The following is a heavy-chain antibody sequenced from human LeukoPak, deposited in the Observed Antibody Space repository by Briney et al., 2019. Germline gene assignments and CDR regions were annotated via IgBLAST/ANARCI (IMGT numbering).Heavy chain of an antibody. Sequence: SETLSLTCAVYGGSFSGYYWSWIRQPPGKGLEWIGEINHSGSTNYNPSLKSRVTISVDTSKNQFSLRLSSVTAADTAVYYCARHSPHYYDSSGYYHLYFDYWGQGTLVTVSS. CDR2: INHSGST. CDR1: GGSFSGYY. CDR3: ARHSPHYYDSSGYYHLYFDY. V-gene: IGHV4-34*01. J-gene: IGHJ4*02. D-gene: IGHD3-22*01.